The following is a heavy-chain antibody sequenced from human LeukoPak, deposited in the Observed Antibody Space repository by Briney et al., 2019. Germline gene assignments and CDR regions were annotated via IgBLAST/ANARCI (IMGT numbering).Heavy chain of an antibody. V-gene: IGHV1-46*01. CDR3: ARVGCSGGSCYS. J-gene: IGHJ4*02. Sequence: GASVKVSCKASGYTFTGYYMHWVRQAPGQGLEWMGIINPSGGSTSYAQKFQGRVTMTRDMSTSTVYMELSCLRSEDTAVYYCARVGCSGGSCYSWGQGTLVTVSS. CDR1: GYTFTGYY. D-gene: IGHD2-15*01. CDR2: INPSGGST.